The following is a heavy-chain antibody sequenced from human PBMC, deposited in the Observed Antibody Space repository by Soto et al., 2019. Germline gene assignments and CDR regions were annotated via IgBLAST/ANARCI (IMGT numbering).Heavy chain of an antibody. D-gene: IGHD4-17*01. J-gene: IGHJ5*02. CDR1: GFTFSSYG. CDR3: AKDLLHNTVTTCGS. Sequence: QVQVVESGGGVVQPGRSLRLSYAASGFTFSSYGMHWVRQAPGKGLEWVAVISYHGNDKYYADSVKGRFTISRDNFKSTLYLQMSSLRAEDTAIYFCAKDLLHNTVTTCGSWGQGTLFTVSS. CDR2: ISYHGNDK. V-gene: IGHV3-30*18.